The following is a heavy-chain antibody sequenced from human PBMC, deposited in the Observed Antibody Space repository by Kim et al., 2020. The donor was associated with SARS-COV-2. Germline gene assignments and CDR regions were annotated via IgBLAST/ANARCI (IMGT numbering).Heavy chain of an antibody. Sequence: GGSLRLSCAASGFTFDDYAMHWVRQAPGKGLEWVSGISWNSCSIGYADSVKGRFTISRDNAKNSLYLQMNSLRAEDTALYYCAKDLVRGSGWPVAGMYYFDYWGQGTLVTVSS. CDR3: AKDLVRGSGWPVAGMYYFDY. V-gene: IGHV3-9*01. D-gene: IGHD6-19*01. CDR1: GFTFDDYA. CDR2: ISWNSCSI. J-gene: IGHJ4*02.